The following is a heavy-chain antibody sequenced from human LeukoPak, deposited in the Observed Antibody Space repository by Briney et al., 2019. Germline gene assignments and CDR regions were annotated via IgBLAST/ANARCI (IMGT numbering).Heavy chain of an antibody. CDR1: GFTFSSYA. CDR3: ARVRGYWYFDL. CDR2: ISVSDGGT. Sequence: GGSLRLSCVASGFTFSSYAMSWVRQSPGKGLEWVSGISVSDGGTHYADSVKGRFIISRDNSMNTLYLQMNSLRAEDTVLYYCARVRGYWYFDLCGRGTLVIVSS. J-gene: IGHJ2*01. V-gene: IGHV3-23*01.